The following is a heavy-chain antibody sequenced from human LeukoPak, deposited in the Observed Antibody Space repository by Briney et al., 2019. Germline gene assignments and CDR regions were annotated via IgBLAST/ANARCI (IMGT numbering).Heavy chain of an antibody. Sequence: PSETLSLTCTASGGSIDTYNWSWIRQPPGKGLEWIGYIYTSGSTNYNPSLKSRVTISVDTSKNQFSLKLSSVTAADTAVYYCARGITMVRGVIVYYYGMDVWGQGTTVTVSS. D-gene: IGHD3-10*01. V-gene: IGHV4-4*09. CDR3: ARGITMVRGVIVYYYGMDV. CDR2: IYTSGST. J-gene: IGHJ6*02. CDR1: GGSIDTYN.